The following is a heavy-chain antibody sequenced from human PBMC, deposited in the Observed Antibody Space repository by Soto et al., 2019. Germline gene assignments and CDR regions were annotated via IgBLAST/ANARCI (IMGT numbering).Heavy chain of an antibody. J-gene: IGHJ4*02. Sequence: SETLSLTCAVSGGSISSSNWWSWVRQPPGKGLEWIGEIYHSGSTNYNPSLKSRVTISVDKSKNQFSLKLSSVTAADTAVYYCARDTELRSSWYFDYWGQGTLVTVSS. CDR1: GGSISSSNW. V-gene: IGHV4-4*02. D-gene: IGHD6-13*01. CDR2: IYHSGST. CDR3: ARDTELRSSWYFDY.